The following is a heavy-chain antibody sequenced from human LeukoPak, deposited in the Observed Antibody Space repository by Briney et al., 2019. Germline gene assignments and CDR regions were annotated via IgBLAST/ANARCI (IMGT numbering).Heavy chain of an antibody. Sequence: HTGGSLRLSCAASGFTFSSYWMSWVRQAPGKGLEWVSVIYSGGSTDYADSVKGRFTISRDNSKNTLYLQMNSLRAEDTAVYYCAREYCGSTSCYAYFDYWGQGTLVTVSS. CDR2: IYSGGST. J-gene: IGHJ4*02. V-gene: IGHV3-53*01. CDR3: AREYCGSTSCYAYFDY. D-gene: IGHD2-2*01. CDR1: GFTFSSYW.